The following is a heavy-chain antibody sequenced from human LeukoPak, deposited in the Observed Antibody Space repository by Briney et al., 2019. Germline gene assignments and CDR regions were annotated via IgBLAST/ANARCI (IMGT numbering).Heavy chain of an antibody. D-gene: IGHD6-13*01. CDR3: ARRSPGPGTSYFDY. CDR1: GFTFSSPG. J-gene: IGHJ4*02. CDR2: IWSDGSNK. V-gene: IGHV3-33*01. Sequence: GGSLRLSCAASGFTFSSPGMHWVRQAPGKGLEWAAVIWSDGSNKYYADSVKGRFTISRDNSKNTLYLQMNSLRVEDTAVYFCARRSPGPGTSYFDYWGQGTLVTVSS.